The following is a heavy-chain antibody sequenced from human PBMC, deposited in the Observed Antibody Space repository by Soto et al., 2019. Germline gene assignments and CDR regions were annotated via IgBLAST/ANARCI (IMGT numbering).Heavy chain of an antibody. J-gene: IGHJ5*02. V-gene: IGHV4-59*11. D-gene: IGHD6-25*01. CDR3: GSVRPSGYVLS. CDR2: VYFSGNT. CDR1: GGSLSSHY. Sequence: SETLSLTCTVSGGSLSSHYWTWIRQSPGKGLEWIGYVYFSGNTNYNPSLKSRVTISIDTSKNQFSLRLASVTAADTAFYYCGSVRPSGYVLSWGQGTLVTVSS.